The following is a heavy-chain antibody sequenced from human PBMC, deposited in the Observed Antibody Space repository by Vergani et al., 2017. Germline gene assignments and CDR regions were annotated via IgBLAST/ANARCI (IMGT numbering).Heavy chain of an antibody. D-gene: IGHD6-19*01. Sequence: EVQLVESGGGLVQPGGSLRLSCAASGFTFSSYWMHWVRQAPGKGLVWVSRINSDGSSTSYADSVKGRFTISRDNAKNTLYLQMNSLRAEDTAVYYCARDLRDSSGWYRDYYYYYGMDVWGQGTTVTVSS. CDR1: GFTFSSYW. V-gene: IGHV3-74*01. CDR3: ARDLRDSSGWYRDYYYYYGMDV. CDR2: INSDGSST. J-gene: IGHJ6*02.